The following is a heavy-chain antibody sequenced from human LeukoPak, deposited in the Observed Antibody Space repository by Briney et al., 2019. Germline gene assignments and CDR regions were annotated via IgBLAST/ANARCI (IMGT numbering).Heavy chain of an antibody. CDR1: GNTFTSYD. D-gene: IGHD3-22*01. CDR3: ARGAAVNYYYDSSGYYN. V-gene: IGHV1-8*01. J-gene: IGHJ4*02. Sequence: ASVKVSCKASGNTFTSYDINWVRQATGQGLEWMGWMNPNSGNTGYAQKFQGRVTMTRNTSISTAYMELSSLRSEDTAVYYCARGAAVNYYYDSSGYYNWGQGTLVTVSS. CDR2: MNPNSGNT.